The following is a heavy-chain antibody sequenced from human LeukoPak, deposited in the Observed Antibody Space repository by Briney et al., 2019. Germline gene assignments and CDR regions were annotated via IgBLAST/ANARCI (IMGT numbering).Heavy chain of an antibody. V-gene: IGHV1-2*02. CDR2: INPNSGGT. Sequence: GASVKVSCKASGYTFTSYYMHWVRQAPGQGLEWMGWINPNSGGTNYAQKFQGRVTMTRDTSISTAYMELSRLRSDDTAVYYCARVRSVVTGESLVDYWGQGTLVTVSS. CDR3: ARVRSVVTGESLVDY. J-gene: IGHJ4*02. CDR1: GYTFTSYY. D-gene: IGHD2-21*02.